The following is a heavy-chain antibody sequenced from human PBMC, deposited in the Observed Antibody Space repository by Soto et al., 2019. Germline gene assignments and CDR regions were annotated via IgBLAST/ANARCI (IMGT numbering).Heavy chain of an antibody. CDR2: IKSKTDGGTT. V-gene: IGHV3-15*01. CDR3: TTDGAYFDWYYYGMDV. J-gene: IGHJ6*02. CDR1: GFTFSNAW. D-gene: IGHD3-9*01. Sequence: GSLRLSCAASGFTFSNAWMSWVRQAPGKGLEWVGRIKSKTDGGTTDYAAPVKGRFTISRDDSKNTLYLQMNSLKTEGTAVYYCTTDGAYFDWYYYGMDVWGQGTTVTVSS.